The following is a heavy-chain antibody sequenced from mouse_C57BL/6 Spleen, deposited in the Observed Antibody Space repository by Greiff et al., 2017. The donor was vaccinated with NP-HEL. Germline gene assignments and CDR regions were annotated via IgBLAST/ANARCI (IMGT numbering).Heavy chain of an antibody. Sequence: QVHVKQSGAELARPGASVKLSCKASGYTFTSYGISWVKQRTGQGLEWIGEIYPRSGNTYYNEKFKGKATLTADKSSSTAYMELRSLTSEDSAVYFCARGHYYGSSYYYAMDYWGQGTSVTVSS. CDR2: IYPRSGNT. CDR3: ARGHYYGSSYYYAMDY. V-gene: IGHV1-81*01. J-gene: IGHJ4*01. D-gene: IGHD1-1*01. CDR1: GYTFTSYG.